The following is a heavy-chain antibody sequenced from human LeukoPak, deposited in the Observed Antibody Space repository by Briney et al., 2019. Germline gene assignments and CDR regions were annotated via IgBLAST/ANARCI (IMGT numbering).Heavy chain of an antibody. J-gene: IGHJ4*02. V-gene: IGHV3-21*01. Sequence: GGSLRLSCAASGFTFSSYSMNWVRQAPGKGLEWVSSISSSSSYIYYADSVKGRFTISRDNAKNSLCLQMNSLRAEDTAVYYCARGVLTGYFSKWGQGTLVTVSS. D-gene: IGHD3-9*01. CDR2: ISSSSSYI. CDR3: ARGVLTGYFSK. CDR1: GFTFSSYS.